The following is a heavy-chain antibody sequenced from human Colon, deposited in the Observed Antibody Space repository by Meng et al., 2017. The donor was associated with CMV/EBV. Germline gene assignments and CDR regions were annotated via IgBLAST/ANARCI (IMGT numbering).Heavy chain of an antibody. CDR1: GFTFSISG. V-gene: IGHV3-30*02. J-gene: IGHJ4*02. CDR2: IWYDGSNK. D-gene: IGHD4-17*01. Sequence: GGSLRLSCAASGFTFSISGMHWVRQAPGKGLEWVAVIWYDGSNKYYADSVKGRFTISRDNSKNTLYLQMNSLGAEDTAVYYCAKGSHGDIDYWGQGTLVTVSS. CDR3: AKGSHGDIDY.